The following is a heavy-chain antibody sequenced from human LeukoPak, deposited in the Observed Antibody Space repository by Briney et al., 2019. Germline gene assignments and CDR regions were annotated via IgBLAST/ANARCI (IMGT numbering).Heavy chain of an antibody. V-gene: IGHV4-61*02. J-gene: IGHJ4*02. Sequence: SETLSLTCTVSGGSISSGSYYWSWIRQPAGKGLEWIGRIYTSGSTNYNPSLKSRVTISVDTSKNQFSLKLSSVTAADTAVYYCARDSWHGPTDYWGQGTLVTVSS. CDR1: GGSISSGSYY. CDR3: ARDSWHGPTDY. D-gene: IGHD2-8*01. CDR2: IYTSGST.